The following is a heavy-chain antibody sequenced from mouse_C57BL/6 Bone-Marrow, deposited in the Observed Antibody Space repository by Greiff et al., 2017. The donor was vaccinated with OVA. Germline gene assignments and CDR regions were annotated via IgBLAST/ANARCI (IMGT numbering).Heavy chain of an antibody. CDR2: LWSGGST. CDR3: ARMDYSNPYYFDY. CDR1: GFSLTSYG. D-gene: IGHD2-5*01. Sequence: VQLQQSGPGLVQPSQSLSIPCTVSGFSLTSYGVHWVRQSPGKGLEWLGVLWSGGSTDYNAAFISRLSISKDNSKSQVFFKMNSLQADDTAIYYWARMDYSNPYYFDYWGQGTTLTVSS. J-gene: IGHJ2*01. V-gene: IGHV2-2*01.